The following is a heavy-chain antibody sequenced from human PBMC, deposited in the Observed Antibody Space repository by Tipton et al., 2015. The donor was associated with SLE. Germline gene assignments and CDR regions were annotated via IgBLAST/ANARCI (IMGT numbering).Heavy chain of an antibody. Sequence: TLSLTCTVSGGSISSHYWSWIRQPPGKGLEWIGSIYYTGTTTYYNSFLKSRVTISIDTSKNQFSLRLSSVTAADTALYYCARDVHNGYDLWGQGNLVTVSA. D-gene: IGHD5-18*01. CDR1: GGSISSHY. CDR2: IYYTGTTT. J-gene: IGHJ4*02. CDR3: ARDVHNGYDL. V-gene: IGHV4-59*11.